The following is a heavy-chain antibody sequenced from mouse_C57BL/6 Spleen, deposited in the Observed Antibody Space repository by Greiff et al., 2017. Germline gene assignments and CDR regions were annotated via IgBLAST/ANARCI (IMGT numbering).Heavy chain of an antibody. CDR1: GYTFTSYW. D-gene: IGHD1-1*01. Sequence: VQLQQPGAELVRPGSSVTLSCKASGYTFTSYWMDWVKQRPGQGLEWIGNIYPSDSETHYNQKFKDKATLTVDKSSSAAYMQLSSLTSEDSAVYYCARGAYGSPYAMDYWGQGTSVTVSS. CDR2: IYPSDSET. J-gene: IGHJ4*01. CDR3: ARGAYGSPYAMDY. V-gene: IGHV1-61*01.